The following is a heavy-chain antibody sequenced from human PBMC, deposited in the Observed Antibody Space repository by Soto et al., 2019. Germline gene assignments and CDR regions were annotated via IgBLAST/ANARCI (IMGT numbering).Heavy chain of an antibody. Sequence: QVQLQQWGAGLLKPSETLSLTCAVYGGSFSGYYWSWIRQPPGKGLEWIGEINHSGSTNYNPSLKSRVTISVDTSKNQFSLKLSSVTAADTAVYYCAVGAWGGPTTTNYYCGMDVWGQGTTVTVSS. CDR1: GGSFSGYY. CDR3: AVGAWGGPTTTNYYCGMDV. D-gene: IGHD3-16*01. J-gene: IGHJ6*02. CDR2: INHSGST. V-gene: IGHV4-34*01.